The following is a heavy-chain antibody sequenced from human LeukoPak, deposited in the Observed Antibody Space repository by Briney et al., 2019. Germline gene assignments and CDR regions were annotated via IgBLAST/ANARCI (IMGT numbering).Heavy chain of an antibody. CDR1: GYTFTSYG. D-gene: IGHD2-2*01. CDR2: ISAYNGNT. Sequence: GASVKVSCKASGYTFTSYGISWVRLAPGQGLEWMGWISAYNGNTNYAQKLQGRVTMTTDTSTSTAYMELRSLRSDDTAVYYCARVRYCSSTSCYEDWFDPWGQGTLVTVSS. J-gene: IGHJ5*02. V-gene: IGHV1-18*04. CDR3: ARVRYCSSTSCYEDWFDP.